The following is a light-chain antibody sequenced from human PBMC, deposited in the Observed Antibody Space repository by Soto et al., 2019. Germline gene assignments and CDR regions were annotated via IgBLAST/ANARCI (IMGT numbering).Light chain of an antibody. CDR2: GTS. CDR3: QQHSHWPPWT. J-gene: IGKJ1*01. Sequence: ETVLTQSPGSLSLSLGDRATLSCRASQTVSNNYLAWYQQKPGQAPRLLIYGTSNRATGIPDRFSGSGSGTDFTLTISNLEPEDFAVYYCQQHSHWPPWTFDQGTKVDIK. V-gene: IGKV3D-20*02. CDR1: QTVSNNY.